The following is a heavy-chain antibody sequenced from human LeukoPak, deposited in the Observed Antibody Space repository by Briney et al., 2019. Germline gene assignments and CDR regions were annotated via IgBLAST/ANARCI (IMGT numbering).Heavy chain of an antibody. CDR2: VSPPGGGT. Sequence: GGSLRLSCAASGFTFSNHGMNWVRQAPGKGLEWLSGVSPPGGGTYYADSVKGRFTISRDDSKNTLYLQMNSLRAEDTAVYYCARGDYYDSSGYSGDFDYWGQGTLVTVSS. CDR1: GFTFSNHG. J-gene: IGHJ4*02. D-gene: IGHD3-22*01. V-gene: IGHV3-23*01. CDR3: ARGDYYDSSGYSGDFDY.